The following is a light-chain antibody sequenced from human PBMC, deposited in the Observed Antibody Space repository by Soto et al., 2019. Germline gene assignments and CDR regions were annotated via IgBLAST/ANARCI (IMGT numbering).Light chain of an antibody. CDR1: LGISGY. Sequence: DIHLTQSPSLLSASVGDRVTMTCRASLGISGYLAWYQQKPGKVPRLLIYSASTLQSVVPSRFSGSGSGTEFTLTISTLQPEDCPSYYCQQLDRYPFTFGGGTKVE. J-gene: IGKJ4*01. CDR2: SAS. V-gene: IGKV1-9*01. CDR3: QQLDRYPFT.